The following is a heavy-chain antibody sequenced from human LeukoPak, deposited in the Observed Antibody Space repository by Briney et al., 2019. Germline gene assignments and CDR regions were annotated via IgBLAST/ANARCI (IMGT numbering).Heavy chain of an antibody. J-gene: IGHJ4*02. Sequence: PGGSLRLSCAASGFTFSGYAMAWVRQAPGKGVEWGSPISGSGGSTSYADSMKGRFTISRDNSKSTLSLQMNSLRAEDKAVYYCAKYYYDSSGSSTLGDYWGQGTLVTVSS. D-gene: IGHD3-22*01. V-gene: IGHV3-23*01. CDR2: ISGSGGST. CDR1: GFTFSGYA. CDR3: AKYYYDSSGSSTLGDY.